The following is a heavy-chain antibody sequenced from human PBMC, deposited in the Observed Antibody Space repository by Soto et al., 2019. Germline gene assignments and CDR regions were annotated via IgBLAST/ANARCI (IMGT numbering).Heavy chain of an antibody. CDR3: ATLAPYDRIGWFDP. V-gene: IGHV4-30-2*01. Sequence: QLQLQESGSGLVKPSQTLSLTCAVSGGSISSGGYSWSWIRQPPGKGLEWIGYIYHSGSTYYNPSLKSRVTISVDRSKNQFSLKLSSVTAADTAVYYCATLAPYDRIGWFDPWGQGTLVTVSS. J-gene: IGHJ5*02. CDR1: GGSISSGGYS. CDR2: IYHSGST. D-gene: IGHD3-3*01.